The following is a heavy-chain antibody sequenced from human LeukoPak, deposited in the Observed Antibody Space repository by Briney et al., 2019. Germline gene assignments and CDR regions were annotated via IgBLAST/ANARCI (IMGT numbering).Heavy chain of an antibody. D-gene: IGHD3-9*01. V-gene: IGHV3-48*03. CDR3: ARDRGELRYFDWLYSNYGMDV. J-gene: IGHJ6*02. CDR1: GSTFSSYE. CDR2: ISSSGSTI. Sequence: PGGSLRLSCAASGSTFSSYEMNWVRQAPGKGLEWVSYISSSGSTIYYADSVKGRFTISRDNAKNSLYLQMNSLRAEDTAVYYCARDRGELRYFDWLYSNYGMDVWGQGTTVTVSS.